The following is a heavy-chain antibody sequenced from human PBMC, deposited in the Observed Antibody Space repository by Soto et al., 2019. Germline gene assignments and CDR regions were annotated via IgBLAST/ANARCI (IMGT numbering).Heavy chain of an antibody. CDR3: VRVGVQRVHDY. V-gene: IGHV4-30-4*01. Sequence: QVQLQESGPGLVKPSQTLSLTCTVSGGSIKSGAYYWCWIRQPPGKGLEWIGYIYYSGNNYYNPSLKCPLTISIDTSNNQFSLKLSSVTAADTAVYYGVRVGVQRVHDYWGQGTLVTVSS. CDR2: IYYSGNN. CDR1: GGSIKSGAYY. J-gene: IGHJ4*02.